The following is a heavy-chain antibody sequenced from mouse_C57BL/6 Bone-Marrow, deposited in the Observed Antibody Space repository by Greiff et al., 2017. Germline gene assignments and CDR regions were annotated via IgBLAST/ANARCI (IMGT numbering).Heavy chain of an antibody. V-gene: IGHV3-6*01. CDR3: ARGVYSNFDFDY. CDR2: ISYDGSN. J-gene: IGHJ2*01. Sequence: EVKLMESGPSLVKPSQSLSLTCSVTGYSITSGYYWNWIRQFPGNKLEWMGYISYDGSNNYNPSLKNRISITRDTSKNQFFLKLNSVTTEDTATYYGARGVYSNFDFDYWGQGTTLTVSS. CDR1: GYSITSGYY. D-gene: IGHD2-5*01.